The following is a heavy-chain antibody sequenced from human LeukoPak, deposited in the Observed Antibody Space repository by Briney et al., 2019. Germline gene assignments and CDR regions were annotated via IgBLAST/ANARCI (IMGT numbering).Heavy chain of an antibody. V-gene: IGHV3-7*01. D-gene: IGHD1-1*01. CDR2: IKQDESEK. CDR3: ARVRERGYFDY. Sequence: GGSLRLSCAGSGFTFRSYWMSWVRQAPGKGLEWVANIKQDESEKYYVDSVKGRFTISRDNAKNTLYLQMNSLRAEDTAVYYCARVRERGYFDYWGQGTLVTVSS. CDR1: GFTFRSYW. J-gene: IGHJ4*02.